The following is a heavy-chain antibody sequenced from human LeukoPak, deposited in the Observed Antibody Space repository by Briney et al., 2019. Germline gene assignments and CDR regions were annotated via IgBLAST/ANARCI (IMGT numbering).Heavy chain of an antibody. J-gene: IGHJ5*02. CDR3: ARSSRVYNWFDP. Sequence: GASVKVSCKASGYTSTSYAMHWVRQAPGQRLEWMGWINAGNGNTKYSQKFQGRVTITRDTSASTAYMELSSLRSEDTAVYYCARSSRVYNWFDPWGQGTLVTVSS. D-gene: IGHD2-8*01. CDR1: GYTSTSYA. CDR2: INAGNGNT. V-gene: IGHV1-3*01.